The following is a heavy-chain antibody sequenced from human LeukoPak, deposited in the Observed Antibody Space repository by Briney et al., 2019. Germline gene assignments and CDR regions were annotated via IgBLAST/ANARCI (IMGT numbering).Heavy chain of an antibody. V-gene: IGHV1-2*02. CDR1: GYTFTCYY. D-gene: IGHD6-13*01. CDR2: INPNSGGT. Sequence: GASVKVSCKASGYTFTCYYMPWVRQAPGQGLEWMGWINPNSGGTNYAQKFQGRVTMTRATSISTAYMELNRLRSDDTAVYYCERDVQQLANYYYYGLDVWGQGTTVTVTS. CDR3: ERDVQQLANYYYYGLDV. J-gene: IGHJ6*02.